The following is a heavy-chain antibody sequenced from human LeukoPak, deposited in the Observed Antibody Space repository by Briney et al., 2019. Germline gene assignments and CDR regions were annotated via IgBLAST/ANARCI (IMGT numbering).Heavy chain of an antibody. CDR1: GFTFNNYA. V-gene: IGHV3-23*01. D-gene: IGHD3-22*01. Sequence: GGSLRLSCAASGFTFNNYAMSWVRQAPGKGLEWVSSISGSGGTTYYADSVKGRFTVSRDNAKNTVYLQMNSLRAEDTAVYYCARNYYDKYDFWGQGTLVTVSS. CDR2: ISGSGGTT. J-gene: IGHJ4*02. CDR3: ARNYYDKYDF.